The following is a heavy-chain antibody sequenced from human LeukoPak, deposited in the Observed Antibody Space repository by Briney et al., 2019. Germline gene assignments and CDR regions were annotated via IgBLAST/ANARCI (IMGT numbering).Heavy chain of an antibody. CDR1: GFTFSSYW. D-gene: IGHD2-15*01. V-gene: IGHV3-7*01. CDR2: IKQDGSEK. Sequence: PGGSLRLSCVASGFTFSSYWMSWVRQAPGKGLEWVANIKQDGSEKYYVDSVKGRFTISRDNAKNSLYLQMNSLRAEDTAVYYCAGRYCSGGSCYRRYNWFDPWGQGSLVTVSS. J-gene: IGHJ5*02. CDR3: AGRYCSGGSCYRRYNWFDP.